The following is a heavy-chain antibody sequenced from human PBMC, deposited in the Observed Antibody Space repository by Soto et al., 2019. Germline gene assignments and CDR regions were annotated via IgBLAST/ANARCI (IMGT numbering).Heavy chain of an antibody. J-gene: IGHJ5*02. D-gene: IGHD2-2*01. CDR1: GYSFTSYW. CDR3: ARQSEVPAASLYNWFDP. Sequence: GESLKISCKGSGYSFTSYWISWVRQMPGKGLEWMGRIDPSDSYTNYSPSFQGHVTISADKSISTAYLQWSSLKASDTAMYYCARQSEVPAASLYNWFDPWGQGTLVTVSS. V-gene: IGHV5-10-1*01. CDR2: IDPSDSYT.